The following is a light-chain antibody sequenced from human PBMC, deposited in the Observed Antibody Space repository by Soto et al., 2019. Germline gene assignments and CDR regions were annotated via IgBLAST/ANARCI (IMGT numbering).Light chain of an antibody. CDR3: QQYGSSPSIT. Sequence: EIVLTQSPGTLSLSPGERATLSCRASQSVSSSYLAWYQQEPGQGPRLLIYGASRRATGIPDRFSGSGSGTDFTLTISRLEPEDFAVYYCQQYGSSPSITFGQGTRLEIK. J-gene: IGKJ5*01. V-gene: IGKV3-20*01. CDR2: GAS. CDR1: QSVSSSY.